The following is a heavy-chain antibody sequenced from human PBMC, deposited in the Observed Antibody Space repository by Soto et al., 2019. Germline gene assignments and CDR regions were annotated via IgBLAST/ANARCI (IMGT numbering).Heavy chain of an antibody. V-gene: IGHV4-59*08. D-gene: IGHD4-17*01. CDR2: IYDSGNT. J-gene: IGHJ3*02. CDR1: GDSISIYF. CDR3: ARHGDGDYVAFRAFDI. Sequence: QVQLQESGPGLVTPSETLSLTCVVSGDSISIYFWSWIRQPPGKGLEWIGHIYDSGNTNYNPSLKSRVTIAVDTSKNQFSLNRRSVSAADTAVYYCARHGDGDYVAFRAFDIWGQGTLVTVSS.